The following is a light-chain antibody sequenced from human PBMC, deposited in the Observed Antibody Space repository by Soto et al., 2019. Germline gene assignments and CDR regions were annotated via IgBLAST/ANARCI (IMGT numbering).Light chain of an antibody. CDR3: CSYAGSYTLL. CDR1: SSDVGAYNY. J-gene: IGLJ2*01. V-gene: IGLV2-11*01. Sequence: QSALTQPRSVSGSPGQSVTISCTGTSSDVGAYNYVSWFQQHQGKAPTLMMSDVSKRPSGVPDRFSGSKSGTTASLPISWLQAEDEADYYCCSYAGSYTLLFGGGTKLTVL. CDR2: DVS.